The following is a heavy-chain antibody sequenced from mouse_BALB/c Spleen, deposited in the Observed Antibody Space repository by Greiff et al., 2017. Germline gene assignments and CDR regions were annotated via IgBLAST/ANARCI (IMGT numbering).Heavy chain of an antibody. D-gene: IGHD2-4*01. CDR2: INSNGGST. V-gene: IGHV5-6-3*01. CDR1: GFTFSSYG. J-gene: IGHJ4*01. CDR3: AREVDYDGYAMDY. Sequence: EVKLVESGGGLVQPGGSLKLSCAASGFTFSSYGMSWVRQTPDKRLELVATINSNGGSTYYPDSVKGRFTISRDNAKNTLYLQMSSLKSEDTAMYYCAREVDYDGYAMDYWGQGTSVTVSS.